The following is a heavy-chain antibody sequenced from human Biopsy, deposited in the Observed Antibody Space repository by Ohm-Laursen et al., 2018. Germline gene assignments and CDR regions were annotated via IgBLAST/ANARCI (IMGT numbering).Heavy chain of an antibody. V-gene: IGHV4-39*01. CDR2: IFYRGST. Sequence: GTLSLTRTVSGGSFTGHYWGWIRQPPGKGLEWIGSIFYRGSTHYKPSLKSRVNISVDTSKNQFSLKLNSVTAADTAVYYCARDYDTSGYYYVSWGQGTLVTVSS. CDR3: ARDYDTSGYYYVS. J-gene: IGHJ5*02. CDR1: GGSFTGHY. D-gene: IGHD3-22*01.